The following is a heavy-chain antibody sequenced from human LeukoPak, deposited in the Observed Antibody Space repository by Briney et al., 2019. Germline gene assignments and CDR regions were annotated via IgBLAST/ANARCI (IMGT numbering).Heavy chain of an antibody. CDR1: GYTFTSYA. J-gene: IGHJ5*02. Sequence: SVKVSCKASGYTFTSYAMNWVRQAPGQGLEWMGRIIPILGIVSYAQKFQGRVTITADKSTSTAYMELSSLRSEDTAVYYCARDYHVYNWFDPWGQGTLVTVSS. V-gene: IGHV1-69*04. CDR2: IIPILGIV. CDR3: ARDYHVYNWFDP. D-gene: IGHD3-10*02.